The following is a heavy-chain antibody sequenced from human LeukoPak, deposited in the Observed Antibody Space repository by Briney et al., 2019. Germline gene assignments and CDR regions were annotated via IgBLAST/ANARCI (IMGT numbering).Heavy chain of an antibody. CDR1: GFSLSTYY. J-gene: IGHJ4*02. D-gene: IGHD5-18*01. V-gene: IGHV1-2*02. Sequence: GASVTLSCKASGFSLSTYYIHWVRQGPRQRLEWMGWIKPNDGATNYADNFEGRVTMPRDTATNTAFMDFPNLRSDDAALNYCTRAQRKRGYVYGADFFDYWGQGTRVSVSS. CDR2: IKPNDGAT. CDR3: TRAQRKRGYVYGADFFDY.